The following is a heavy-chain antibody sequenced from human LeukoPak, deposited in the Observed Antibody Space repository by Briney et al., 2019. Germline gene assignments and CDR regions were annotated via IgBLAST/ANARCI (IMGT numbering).Heavy chain of an antibody. Sequence: PSETLSLTCAVYGGSFSGYYWSWIRQPPGKGLEWIGEINHSGSTNYNPSLKSRVTISVDTSKNQFSLKLSSVTAADTAVYYCARARATVTHRVYYYYYMDVWGKGTTVTVSS. CDR3: ARARATVTHRVYYYYYMDV. CDR2: INHSGST. V-gene: IGHV4-34*01. J-gene: IGHJ6*03. CDR1: GGSFSGYY. D-gene: IGHD4-11*01.